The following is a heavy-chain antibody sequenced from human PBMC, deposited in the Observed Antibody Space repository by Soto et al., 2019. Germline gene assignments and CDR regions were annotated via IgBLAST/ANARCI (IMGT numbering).Heavy chain of an antibody. J-gene: IGHJ4*02. CDR2: MYRDDDK. CDR1: GFSLSTGTVD. D-gene: IGHD4-4*01. V-gene: IGHV2-5*02. CDR3: AHRWADTGTGGLFDN. Sequence: QITLKESGPTLVKPTQTLTLTCTCSGFSLSTGTVDVGWIRQPPGEALEGLALMYRDDDKRYSPSLKSRLTITQDTSKNKVVLTMTNMDPVDTATYYCAHRWADTGTGGLFDNWGQGALVIVSS.